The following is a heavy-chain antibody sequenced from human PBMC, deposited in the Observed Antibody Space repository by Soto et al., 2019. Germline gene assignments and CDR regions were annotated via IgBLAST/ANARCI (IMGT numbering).Heavy chain of an antibody. J-gene: IGHJ6*02. CDR1: GGTFSSYA. D-gene: IGHD2-2*01. CDR3: ARSQGSSTSLELYYYYYYGMDV. Sequence: QVQLVQSGAEVKKPGSSVKVSCKSSGGTFSSYAISWVRQATGQGLEWMGGIIPISDTTNYAQKFQCRVTITAYESTSAAYMKLSSLRSEDTAVYYCARSQGSSTSLELYYYYYYGMDVWGPGTTVTVSS. V-gene: IGHV1-69*01. CDR2: IIPISDTT.